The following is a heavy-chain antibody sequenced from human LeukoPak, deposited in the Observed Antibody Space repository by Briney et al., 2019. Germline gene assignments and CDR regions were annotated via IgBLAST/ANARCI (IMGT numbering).Heavy chain of an antibody. Sequence: PGGSLRLSCAASGFTFSSYSMNWVRQAPGKGLEWVSSISSSSSYIYYADSVKGRFTISRDNAKNSLYLQMNSLRAEDTAVYYCARDSLVPYSSLIAYWGQGTLVTVSS. D-gene: IGHD6-6*01. CDR1: GFTFSSYS. CDR3: ARDSLVPYSSLIAY. J-gene: IGHJ4*02. V-gene: IGHV3-21*01. CDR2: ISSSSSYI.